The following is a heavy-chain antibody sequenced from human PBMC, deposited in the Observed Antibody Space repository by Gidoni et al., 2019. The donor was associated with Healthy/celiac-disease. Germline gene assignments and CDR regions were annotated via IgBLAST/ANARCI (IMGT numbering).Heavy chain of an antibody. V-gene: IGHV3-30*18. CDR2: ISYDGSNK. J-gene: IGHJ4*02. CDR3: AKGHYDFWSGVDY. D-gene: IGHD3-3*01. Sequence: QVQLVESGGGVVQPGRSLRLSCAASGFTFSSYGMHWVRQAPGKGLEWVAVISYDGSNKYYADSVKGRFTISRDNSKNTLYLQMNSLRAEDTAVYYCAKGHYDFWSGVDYWGQGTLVTVSS. CDR1: GFTFSSYG.